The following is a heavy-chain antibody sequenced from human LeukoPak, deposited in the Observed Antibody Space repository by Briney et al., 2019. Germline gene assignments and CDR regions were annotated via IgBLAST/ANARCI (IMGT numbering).Heavy chain of an antibody. J-gene: IGHJ4*02. CDR3: ARDLTGPYDH. D-gene: IGHD3-22*01. Sequence: GESLRLSCAASGFSVSGFWMHWVRQAPGKELVWVARINVEGDYIDYAESVRGRFTISRDSAKNTLYLQMNSVRAEDTAVYSCARDLTGPYDHWGQGTLVTVPS. CDR2: INVEGDYI. CDR1: GFSVSGFW. V-gene: IGHV3-74*01.